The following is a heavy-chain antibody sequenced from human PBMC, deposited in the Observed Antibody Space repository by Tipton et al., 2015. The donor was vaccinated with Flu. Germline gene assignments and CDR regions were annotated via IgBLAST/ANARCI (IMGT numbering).Heavy chain of an antibody. CDR2: ISSSSSYI. J-gene: IGHJ3*02. CDR3: ARDGDIVVVPAATREAFDN. D-gene: IGHD2-2*01. CDR1: GFTFSSYS. Sequence: SLRLSCAASGFTFSSYSMNWVRQAPGKGLEWVSSISSSSSYIYYADSVKGRFTISRDNAKNSLYLQMNSLRAEDTAVYYCARDGDIVVVPAATREAFDNWGQGTMVTVSS. V-gene: IGHV3-21*01.